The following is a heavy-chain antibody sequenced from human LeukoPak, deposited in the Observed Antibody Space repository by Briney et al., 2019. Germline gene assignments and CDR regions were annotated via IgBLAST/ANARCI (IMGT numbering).Heavy chain of an antibody. D-gene: IGHD2-8*02. V-gene: IGHV1-46*01. Sequence: ASVKVSCKASGYTFTNYYMQWVRQAPGQGLEWVGLINPTGTGTNYAQKFRGRVTLTRDTSTTTVYMELSSLRSEDTAVYYCAREESGGYFDYWGQGTPVTVSS. J-gene: IGHJ4*02. CDR3: AREESGGYFDY. CDR2: INPTGTGT. CDR1: GYTFTNYY.